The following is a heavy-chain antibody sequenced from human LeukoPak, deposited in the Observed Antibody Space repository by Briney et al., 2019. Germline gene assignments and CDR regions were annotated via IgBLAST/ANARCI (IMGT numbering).Heavy chain of an antibody. CDR3: ARVHYDNSGYNFDI. Sequence: PSQTLSLTCTVSGGSISSGGYYWSWIRQHPGEGLEWIGYIYYSGSTNYNPPLKSRVTISLDTSKTQFSLTLTSVTAADTAVYYCARVHYDNSGYNFDIWGQGTMVTVSS. V-gene: IGHV4-61*08. J-gene: IGHJ3*02. D-gene: IGHD3-22*01. CDR1: GGSISSGGYY. CDR2: IYYSGST.